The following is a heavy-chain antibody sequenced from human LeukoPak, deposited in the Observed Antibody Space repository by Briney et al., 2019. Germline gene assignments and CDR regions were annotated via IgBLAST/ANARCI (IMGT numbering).Heavy chain of an antibody. D-gene: IGHD1-1*01. CDR1: GFTFSTYE. V-gene: IGHV3-48*03. CDR2: ISSSGSTK. CDR3: TRENERMEGTEAFDI. J-gene: IGHJ3*02. Sequence: GGSLRLSCAASGFTFSTYEMTWVRQAPGRGLEWVPYISSSGSTKYYADSLKGRFTISRDNAKNSLSLQMNSLRAEDTAVYYCTRENERMEGTEAFDIWGQGTMVTVSS.